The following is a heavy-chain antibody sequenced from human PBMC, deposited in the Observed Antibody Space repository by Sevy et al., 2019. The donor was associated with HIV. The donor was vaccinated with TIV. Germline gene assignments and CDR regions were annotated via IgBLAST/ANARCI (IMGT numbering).Heavy chain of an antibody. CDR2: IFESGNT. J-gene: IGHJ4*01. CDR1: GDSVSGSS. CDR3: ARLNFWTGYYPAMYYFDT. V-gene: IGHV4-59*08. Sequence: SETLSLFCSVSGDSVSGSSWSWIRQPPGKGLEWIGNIFESGNTNYYPSLKTRATISVDTSKNQISLQLASVAAADTAVYYCARLNFWTGYYPAMYYFDTWGRGTLVTVSS. D-gene: IGHD3-3*01.